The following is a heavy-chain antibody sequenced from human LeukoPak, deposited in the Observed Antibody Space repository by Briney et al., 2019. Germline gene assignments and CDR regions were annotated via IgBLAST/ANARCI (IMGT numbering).Heavy chain of an antibody. D-gene: IGHD4-11*01. CDR3: ARGRDYAFDL. J-gene: IGHJ3*01. CDR2: ISSSSSYT. CDR1: GFTFSDYY. V-gene: IGHV3-11*06. Sequence: GGSLRLSYAASGFTFSDYYMTWVRQAPGKGLEWVSYISSSSSYTNYADSVKGRFTISRDNAKNSLYLQMNSLRAEDTAVYYCARGRDYAFDLWGQGTKVTVSS.